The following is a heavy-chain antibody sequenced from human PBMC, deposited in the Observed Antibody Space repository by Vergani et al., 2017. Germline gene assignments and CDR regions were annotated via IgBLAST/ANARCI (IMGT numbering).Heavy chain of an antibody. CDR3: AKDIDRQWLVLGAGVFDY. Sequence: EVQLVESGGGLVQPGRSLRLSCAASGFTFDDYAMHWVRQAPGKGLEWVSGISWNSGSIGYADSVKGRFTISRDNAKNSLYLQMNSLRAEDTALYYCAKDIDRQWLVLGAGVFDYWGQGTLVTVSS. D-gene: IGHD6-19*01. J-gene: IGHJ4*02. CDR1: GFTFDDYA. CDR2: ISWNSGSI. V-gene: IGHV3-9*01.